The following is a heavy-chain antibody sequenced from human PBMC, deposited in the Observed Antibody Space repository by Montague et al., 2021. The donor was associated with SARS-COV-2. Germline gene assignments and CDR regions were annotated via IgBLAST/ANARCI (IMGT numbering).Heavy chain of an antibody. D-gene: IGHD4-23*01. V-gene: IGHV3-48*03. Sequence: SLRLSCAAYGFTFSSYEMNWIRQAPGKGLEWVSYISSRGSAVFSXXESVKGRFTISRDNARNSLFLQMNSLTVDDTGVYYCARDLDYGGNSLFDYWGQGTLVTVSS. CDR1: GFTFSSYE. CDR3: ARDLDYGGNSLFDY. CDR2: ISSRGSAV. J-gene: IGHJ4*02.